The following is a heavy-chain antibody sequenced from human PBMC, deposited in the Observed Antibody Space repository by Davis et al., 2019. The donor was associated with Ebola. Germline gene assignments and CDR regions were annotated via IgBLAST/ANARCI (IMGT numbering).Heavy chain of an antibody. V-gene: IGHV3-30*18. D-gene: IGHD3-3*01. CDR3: AKSGLSFGVVKYHYGMDV. J-gene: IGHJ6*04. CDR1: GFTFSSYG. CDR2: ISYDRSNK. Sequence: GSLRLSCAASGFTFSSYGMHWVRQAPGKGLEWVAVISYDRSNKYYADSVKGRFTISRDNSKNTLYLQMNSLRAEDTAVYYCAKSGLSFGVVKYHYGMDVWGKGTTVTVSS.